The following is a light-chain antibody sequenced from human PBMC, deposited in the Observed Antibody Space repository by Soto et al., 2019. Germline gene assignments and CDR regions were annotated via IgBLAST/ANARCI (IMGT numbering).Light chain of an antibody. CDR1: SSDVGSYNL. J-gene: IGLJ2*01. CDR2: EGT. V-gene: IGLV2-23*01. CDR3: CSYASDSKVI. Sequence: QSVLTQPASVSESPGQSITISCTGTSSDVGSYNLVSWYQQHPGKAPKLMIYEGTKRPSGVSNRFSGSKSGNTASLTVSGLQAEDEADYYCCSYASDSKVIFGGGTKLTVL.